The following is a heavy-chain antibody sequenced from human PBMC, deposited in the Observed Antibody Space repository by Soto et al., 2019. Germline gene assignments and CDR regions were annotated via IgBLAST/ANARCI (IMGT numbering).Heavy chain of an antibody. D-gene: IGHD2-2*02. J-gene: IGHJ5*02. CDR2: ISSSSSTI. V-gene: IGHV3-48*01. CDR1: GFTFSSYI. CDR3: ASNIVVVPAAIDP. Sequence: GGSPILSCASAGFTFSSYIMSWVRPAPGKGLEWVSYISSSSSTIYYADSVKGRFTISRDNAKNSLYLQMNSLRAEDTAVYYSASNIVVVPAAIDPWGQGTLVTVSS.